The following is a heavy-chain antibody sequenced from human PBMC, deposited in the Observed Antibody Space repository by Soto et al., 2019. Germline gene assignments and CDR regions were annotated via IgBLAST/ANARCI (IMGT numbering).Heavy chain of an antibody. J-gene: IGHJ6*02. V-gene: IGHV4-39*01. CDR3: ARHPFGLYQLYYYYGMDV. Sequence: SETLSLTCTVSGGSISSSSYYWGWIRQPPGKGLEWIGSIYYSGSTYYNPSLKSRVTISVDTSKNQFSLKLSSVTAADTAVYYCARHPFGLYQLYYYYGMDVWGQGTTVTVSS. CDR1: GGSISSSSYY. CDR2: IYYSGST. D-gene: IGHD2-2*01.